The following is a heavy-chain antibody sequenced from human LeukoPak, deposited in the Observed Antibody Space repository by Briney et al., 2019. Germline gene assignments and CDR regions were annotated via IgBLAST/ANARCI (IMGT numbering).Heavy chain of an antibody. CDR3: ARNTYYYDNSAGTFAF. J-gene: IGHJ4*02. CDR2: INTNTGGT. CDR1: GYTFTDYS. V-gene: IGHV1-2*02. D-gene: IGHD3-22*01. Sequence: ASVKVSCKASGYTFTDYSIHWVRQAPGQGLEWMGRINTNTGGTNYAKKFQGRVTMTRDTSISTAYMELSRLTSDDTAVFYCARNTYYYDNSAGTFAFWGQGTLVTASP.